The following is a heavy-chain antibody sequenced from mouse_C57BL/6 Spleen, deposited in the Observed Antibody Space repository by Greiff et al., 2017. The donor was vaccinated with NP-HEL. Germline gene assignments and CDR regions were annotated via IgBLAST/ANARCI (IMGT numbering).Heavy chain of an antibody. CDR1: GYTFTSYW. J-gene: IGHJ3*01. Sequence: QVHVKQPGAELVMPGASVKLSCKASGYTFTSYWMHWVKQRPGQGLEWIGEIDPSDSYTNYNQKFKGKSTLTVDKSSSTAYMQLSSLTSEDSAVYYCARKDYYGSSYWFAYWGQGTLVTVSA. CDR2: IDPSDSYT. V-gene: IGHV1-69*01. CDR3: ARKDYYGSSYWFAY. D-gene: IGHD1-1*01.